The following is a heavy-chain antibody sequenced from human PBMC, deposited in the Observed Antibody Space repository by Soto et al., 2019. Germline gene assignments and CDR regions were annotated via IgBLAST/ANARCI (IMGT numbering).Heavy chain of an antibody. CDR3: ARNRIAAWPWWFDP. CDR2: VIPIFGTA. CDR1: GDTFSSYA. D-gene: IGHD6-25*01. V-gene: IGHV1-69*06. J-gene: IGHJ5*02. Sequence: QVQLVQSGAEVKKPGSSVKVSCKASGDTFSSYAIPWVRQAPGQGLEWMGGVIPIFGTADYAQKFQGRVTIIADKSTRTAYMELRSLTFEDTAVYYCARNRIAAWPWWFDPWGQGTLVTVSS.